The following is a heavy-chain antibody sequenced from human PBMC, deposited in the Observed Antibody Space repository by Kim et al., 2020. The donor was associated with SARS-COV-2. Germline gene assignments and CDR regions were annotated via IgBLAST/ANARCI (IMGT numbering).Heavy chain of an antibody. CDR1: GFTVSSNY. D-gene: IGHD4-17*01. CDR3: ATSFYGDPRLSDY. J-gene: IGHJ4*02. V-gene: IGHV3-53*01. CDR2: IYSGGST. Sequence: GGSLRLSCAASGFTVSSNYMSWVRQAPGKGLEWVSVIYSGGSTYYADSVKGRFTISRDNSKNTLYLQMNSLRAEDTAVYYCATSFYGDPRLSDYWGQGTLVTVSS.